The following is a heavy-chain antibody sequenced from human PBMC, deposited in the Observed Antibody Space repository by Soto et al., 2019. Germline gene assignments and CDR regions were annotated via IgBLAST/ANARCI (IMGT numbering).Heavy chain of an antibody. CDR3: ANAPAIVLVPAAMGGDY. V-gene: IGHV3-30*18. Sequence: GGSLRLSCAACGFTFSSYGMHWVRQAPGKGLEWVAVISYDGSNKYYADSVKGRFTISRDNSKNTLYLQMNSLRAEDTAVYYCANAPAIVLVPAAMGGDYWGQGTLVTVSS. J-gene: IGHJ4*02. CDR1: GFTFSSYG. CDR2: ISYDGSNK. D-gene: IGHD2-2*01.